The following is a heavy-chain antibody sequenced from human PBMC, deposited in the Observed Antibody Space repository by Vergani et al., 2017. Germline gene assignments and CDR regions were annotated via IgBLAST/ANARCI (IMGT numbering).Heavy chain of an antibody. CDR1: GFTFNHYA. J-gene: IGHJ4*02. D-gene: IGHD3-22*01. Sequence: EVQLLESGGDLVQPGGSLRLSCAASGFTFNHYAMNWVRQAPGKGPEWIAYISHRGTTISYAESVKGRFTISRDNSKKLLYLQMNSLRADDTALYFCARDYGSSGFQYWGQGTRVTVSS. CDR2: ISHRGTTI. V-gene: IGHV3-48*04. CDR3: ARDYGSSGFQY.